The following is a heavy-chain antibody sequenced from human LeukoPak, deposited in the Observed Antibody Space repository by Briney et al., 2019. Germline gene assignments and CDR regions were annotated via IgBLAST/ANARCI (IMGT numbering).Heavy chain of an antibody. D-gene: IGHD3-22*01. J-gene: IGHJ5*02. Sequence: SETLSLTCTVSGGSISSYYWSWIRQPPGKGLEWIGYIYYSGSTNYNPSLKSRVTISVDTSKNQFSLKLSSVTAADTAVYYCARHLDYYDSSGYYYGDWFDPWGQGTLVTVSS. CDR3: ARHLDYYDSSGYYYGDWFDP. CDR1: GGSISSYY. CDR2: IYYSGST. V-gene: IGHV4-59*08.